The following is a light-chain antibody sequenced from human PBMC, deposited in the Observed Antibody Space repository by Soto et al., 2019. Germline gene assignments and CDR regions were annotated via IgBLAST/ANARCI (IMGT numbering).Light chain of an antibody. Sequence: DIQMTQSPSTLSASVGDRVTITCRASQSISNWLAWYQQKPGKAPKLLIYDASSLESGVPSRFSGIGSGTEFTLTISSLQPDDFATYYCQQYNSYSGTFGQGTKVEI. CDR1: QSISNW. J-gene: IGKJ1*01. CDR3: QQYNSYSGT. CDR2: DAS. V-gene: IGKV1-5*01.